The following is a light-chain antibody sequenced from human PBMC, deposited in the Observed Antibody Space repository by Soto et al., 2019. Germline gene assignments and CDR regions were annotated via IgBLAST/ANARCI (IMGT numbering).Light chain of an antibody. CDR3: CSYAHTSRV. CDR2: EGS. V-gene: IGLV2-23*01. J-gene: IGLJ3*02. CDR1: TSNVGTYKF. Sequence: QSALTQPASVSGSPGQSITISCTGTTSNVGTYKFVSWYQYHPGKAPKLIIYEGSKRPSGVSSRFSGSKSGNTASLTISWLQAEDEADYYCCSYAHTSRVFGGGTKLTVL.